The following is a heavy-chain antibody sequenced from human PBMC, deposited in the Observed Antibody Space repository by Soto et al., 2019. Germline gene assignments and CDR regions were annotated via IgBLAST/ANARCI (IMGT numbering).Heavy chain of an antibody. CDR2: IYYSGST. V-gene: IGHV4-39*01. D-gene: IGHD6-19*01. CDR3: ARQESSGWSRSNYYYGMDV. CDR1: GGSISSSSYY. Sequence: SETLSLTCTVSGGSISSSSYYWGWIRQPPGKGLEWIGSIYYSGSTYYNPSLKSRVTIPVDTSKNQFSLKLSSVTAADTAVYYCARQESSGWSRSNYYYGMDVWGQGTTVTVSS. J-gene: IGHJ6*02.